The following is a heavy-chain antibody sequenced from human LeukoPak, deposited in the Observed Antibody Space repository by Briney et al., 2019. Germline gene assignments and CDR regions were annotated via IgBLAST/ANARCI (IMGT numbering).Heavy chain of an antibody. CDR1: GFSVTRTY. CDR3: VRESRHVYTSAYYFDF. Sequence: GGSLSLLCCVWGFSVTRTYMMWVRHSRGGGVEWVSYIYCGGTTHYADSGKGRFSISRDNVNNTLYLQMNSLRAEDTAVYYCVRESRHVYTSAYYFDFWGRGTLVTVSS. D-gene: IGHD3-16*01. J-gene: IGHJ4*02. CDR2: IYCGGTT. V-gene: IGHV3-66*01.